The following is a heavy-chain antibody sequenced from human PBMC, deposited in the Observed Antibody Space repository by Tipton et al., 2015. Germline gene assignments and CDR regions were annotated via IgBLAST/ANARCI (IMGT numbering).Heavy chain of an antibody. D-gene: IGHD3-22*01. CDR3: ARASIIQGYYHDSSRYYLFNS. Sequence: TLSLTRTVSGGSFSDYYWSWIRQSPGEGLEWIGYIYYSGSTNYNPSLRSRVAMSMDTSKNQFSLKLSSVIAADTAVYYCARASIIQGYYHDSSRYYLFNSWGQGTLVTVSS. CDR2: IYYSGST. V-gene: IGHV4-59*01. J-gene: IGHJ1*01. CDR1: GGSFSDYY.